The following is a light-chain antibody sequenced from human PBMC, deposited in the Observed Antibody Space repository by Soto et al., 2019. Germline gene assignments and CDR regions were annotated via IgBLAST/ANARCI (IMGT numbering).Light chain of an antibody. J-gene: IGKJ4*01. V-gene: IGKV1-9*01. CDR1: QDINSY. CDR3: QQLHVYPST. Sequence: IQLTQSPSSLSASVXDXXXITCRASQDINSYLAWYQQKPGKAPNLLIYAGTSLQSGVPSRFSGSGSGTEFTLTISSLQPEDFATYYCQQLHVYPSTFGGGTKVE. CDR2: AGT.